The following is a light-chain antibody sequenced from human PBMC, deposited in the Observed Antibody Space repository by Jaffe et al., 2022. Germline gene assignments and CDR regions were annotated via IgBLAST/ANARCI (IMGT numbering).Light chain of an antibody. CDR3: QQYDIPTGT. Sequence: ENVLTQSPDTLSLSPGERATLSCRASESVSSGYLAWYQQKPGQAPRLLIYGASTRATGIPDRFIGSGSGTDFTLTISRLEPEDFAVYYCQQYDIPTGTFGQGTKVEV. CDR1: ESVSSGY. J-gene: IGKJ1*01. V-gene: IGKV3-20*01. CDR2: GAS.